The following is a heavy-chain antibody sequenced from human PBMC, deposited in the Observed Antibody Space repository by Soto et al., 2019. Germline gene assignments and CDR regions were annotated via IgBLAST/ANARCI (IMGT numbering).Heavy chain of an antibody. CDR1: GGSISSSSYY. Sequence: SETLSLTCTVSGGSISSSSYYWGWIRQPPGKGLEWIGSIYYSGSTYYNPSLKSRVTISVDTSKNQFSLKLSSVTAAHTAVYYCARHLGFYFDYWGQGTLVTVSS. CDR3: ARHLGFYFDY. V-gene: IGHV4-39*01. CDR2: IYYSGST. D-gene: IGHD3-16*01. J-gene: IGHJ4*02.